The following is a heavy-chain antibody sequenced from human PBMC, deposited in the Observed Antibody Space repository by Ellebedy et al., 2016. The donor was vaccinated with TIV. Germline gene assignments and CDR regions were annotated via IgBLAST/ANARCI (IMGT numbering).Heavy chain of an antibody. CDR1: GDSISSYY. Sequence: MPSETLSLTCTVSGDSISSYYWSWIRQPPGKGLEWIGHIYYSGGAKYNPSLKSRVTISVDTSKNQFSLQLTSVTAADAAVYYCARDPALPRGRFDTWGQGTLVTVSS. V-gene: IGHV4-59*01. CDR3: ARDPALPRGRFDT. CDR2: IYYSGGA. J-gene: IGHJ5*02.